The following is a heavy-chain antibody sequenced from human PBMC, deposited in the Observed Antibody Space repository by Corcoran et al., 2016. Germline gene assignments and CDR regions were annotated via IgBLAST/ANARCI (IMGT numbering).Heavy chain of an antibody. CDR1: GGTFSSYA. V-gene: IGHV1-69*01. J-gene: IGHJ5*02. Sequence: QVQLVQSGAEVKKPGSSVKVSCKASGGTFSSYAISWVRQAPGQELEWMGGIIPIFGTANYAQKFQGRVTITADESTSTAYMELSSLRSEDTAVYYCASDANTQHPHHNWFDPWGQGTLVTVSS. CDR2: IIPIFGTA. CDR3: ASDANTQHPHHNWFDP.